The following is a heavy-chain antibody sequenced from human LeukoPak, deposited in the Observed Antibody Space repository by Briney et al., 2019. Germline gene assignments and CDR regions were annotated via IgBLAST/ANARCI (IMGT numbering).Heavy chain of an antibody. J-gene: IGHJ4*02. CDR3: AKPHFDD. CDR2: INHSGST. Sequence: SETLSLTCAVYGGSFSGYYWSWIRQPPGKGLEWIGEINHSGSTNYNPSLKSRVTISVDTSKNQFSLKLSSVTAADTAVYYCAKPHFDDWGQGTLVTVSS. V-gene: IGHV4-34*01. CDR1: GGSFSGYY.